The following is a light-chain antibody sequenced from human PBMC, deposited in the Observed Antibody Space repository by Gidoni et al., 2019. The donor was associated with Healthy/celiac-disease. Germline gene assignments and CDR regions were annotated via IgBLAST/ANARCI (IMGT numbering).Light chain of an antibody. J-gene: IGKJ2*01. Sequence: EHVLTQCHANLSLSPGERATLSCSASQSVSSYLAWYQQKPGQAPRRVIYDASNRATGIPARFSGSGSGTDFTLTISILEPEDFAVDYCQQRSNWPPYTFGQGTKLEIK. CDR1: QSVSSY. CDR3: QQRSNWPPYT. V-gene: IGKV3-11*01. CDR2: DAS.